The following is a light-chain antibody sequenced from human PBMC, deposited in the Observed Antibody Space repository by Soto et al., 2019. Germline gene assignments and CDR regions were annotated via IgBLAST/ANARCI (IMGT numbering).Light chain of an antibody. Sequence: QSVLTQPPSASGSLGQRVTISCSGSSSNIGSNYVYWYQQLPGTAPKLLIYSNNQRPSGVPDRFSGSKSGTSASLAISGLRSEDEADYYCAAWDDSLSGQVFGTGTKVTVL. CDR3: AAWDDSLSGQV. V-gene: IGLV1-47*02. CDR2: SNN. CDR1: SSNIGSNY. J-gene: IGLJ1*01.